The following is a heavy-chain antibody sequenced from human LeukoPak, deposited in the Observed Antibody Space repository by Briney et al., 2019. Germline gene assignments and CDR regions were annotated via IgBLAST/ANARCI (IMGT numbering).Heavy chain of an antibody. CDR3: ARTYDSSGYYNEGPDY. CDR1: GFTFSSYE. CDR2: ISSSGSTI. Sequence: QPGGSLRLSCAASGFTFSSYEMNWVRQAPGKGLEWVSYISSSGSTIYYADSVKGRFTISRDNAKNSLYLQMNSLRAEDTAVYYCARTYDSSGYYNEGPDYWGQGTLVTVSS. V-gene: IGHV3-48*03. D-gene: IGHD3-22*01. J-gene: IGHJ4*02.